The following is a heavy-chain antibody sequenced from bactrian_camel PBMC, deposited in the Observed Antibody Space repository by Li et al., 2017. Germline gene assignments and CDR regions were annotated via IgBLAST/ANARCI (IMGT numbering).Heavy chain of an antibody. CDR3: AAAGRYPGWGPLERIAYKY. CDR1: GYALSAYYC. D-gene: IGHD4*01. J-gene: IGHJ4*01. V-gene: IGHV3S26*01. Sequence: HVQLVESGGGSVQAGGSLRLSCAVSGYALSAYYCMGWFRQAPGKEREGVAAIRTAGGSTRVADSVKGRFTISRDNAKNALYLQMNSLKPEDTAMYYCAAAGRYPGWGPLERIAYKYWGQGTQVTVS. CDR2: IRTAGGST.